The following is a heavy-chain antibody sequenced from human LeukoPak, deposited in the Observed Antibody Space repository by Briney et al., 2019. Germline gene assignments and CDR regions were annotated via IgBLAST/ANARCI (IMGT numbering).Heavy chain of an antibody. Sequence: ASVTVSCKASGGTFSISAISRVRQAPGQGLEWLGGIIPIFGSSNYAQNFQDRVTITADESTGTGYMERSSLRSEDTGVYYCASVTTVTTKGHGAFDMWGQGTMVTVSS. CDR1: GGTFSISA. V-gene: IGHV1-69*13. J-gene: IGHJ3*02. D-gene: IGHD4-17*01. CDR2: IIPIFGSS. CDR3: ASVTTVTTKGHGAFDM.